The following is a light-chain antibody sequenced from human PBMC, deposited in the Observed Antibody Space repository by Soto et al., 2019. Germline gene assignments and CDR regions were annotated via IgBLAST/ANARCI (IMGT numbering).Light chain of an antibody. J-gene: IGKJ1*01. CDR1: QSINTW. CDR3: QQYNSAPWT. CDR2: QAS. Sequence: DIQMTQSPSTLSASVGDGVTITCRASQSINTWLAWYQQTPGKAPKLLIYQASRSESGVPSRFSGSGSGTEFTLTISSLQPDDFGTYFCQQYNSAPWTFGQGTKVEIK. V-gene: IGKV1-5*03.